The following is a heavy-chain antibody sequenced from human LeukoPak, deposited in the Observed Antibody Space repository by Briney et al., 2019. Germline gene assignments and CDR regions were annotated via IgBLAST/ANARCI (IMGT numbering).Heavy chain of an antibody. CDR2: INHSGST. J-gene: IGHJ4*02. Sequence: PSETLSLTCTVYGGSFSGYYWSWIRQPPGKGLEWIGEINHSGSTNYNPSLKSRVTISVDTSKNQFSLKLSSVTAADTAVYYCARRPTIAVAVYGPNFDYWGQGTLVTVSS. V-gene: IGHV4-34*01. CDR3: ARRPTIAVAVYGPNFDY. D-gene: IGHD6-19*01. CDR1: GGSFSGYY.